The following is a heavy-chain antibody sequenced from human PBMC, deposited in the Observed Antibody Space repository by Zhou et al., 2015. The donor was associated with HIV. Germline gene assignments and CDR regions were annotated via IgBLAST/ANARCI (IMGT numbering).Heavy chain of an antibody. CDR1: GGTFSSYA. D-gene: IGHD2-15*01. J-gene: IGHJ6*02. Sequence: QVQLVQSGAEVKKPGSSVKVSCKASGGTFSSYAISWVRQAPGQGLEWMGGIIPIFGTANYAQKFQGRVTITADESTSTAYMELSSLRSEDTAVYYCARDRGTVVVVAATRGYYYYGMDVVGPRDHGHRLL. CDR3: ARDRGTVVVVAATRGYYYYGMDV. CDR2: IIPIFGTA. V-gene: IGHV1-69*01.